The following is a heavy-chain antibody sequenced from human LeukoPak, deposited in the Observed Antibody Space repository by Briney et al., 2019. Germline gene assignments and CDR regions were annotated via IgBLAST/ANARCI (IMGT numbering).Heavy chain of an antibody. J-gene: IGHJ5*02. V-gene: IGHV3-48*01. CDR1: GFTFSSYS. CDR2: ISSSSSTI. CDR3: AREVTMIVVVITANWFDP. D-gene: IGHD3-22*01. Sequence: GGSLRLTCAASGFTFSSYSMNWVRQAPGKGLEWVSYISSSSSTIYYADSVKGRFTISRDNAKNSLYLQMNSLRAEDTAVYYCAREVTMIVVVITANWFDPWGQGTLVTVSS.